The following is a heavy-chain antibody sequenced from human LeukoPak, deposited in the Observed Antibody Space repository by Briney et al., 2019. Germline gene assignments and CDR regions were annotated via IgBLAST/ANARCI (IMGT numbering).Heavy chain of an antibody. J-gene: IGHJ4*02. CDR1: GGSISSYY. CDR2: IYYSGST. CDR3: ARGGIGVRGVISYYFDY. V-gene: IGHV4-59*12. D-gene: IGHD3-10*01. Sequence: SETLSLTCTVSGGSISSYYWSWIRQPPGKGLEWIGYIYYSGSTNYNPSLKSRVTISVDTSKNQFSLKLSSVTAADTAVYYCARGGIGVRGVISYYFDYWGQGTLVTVSS.